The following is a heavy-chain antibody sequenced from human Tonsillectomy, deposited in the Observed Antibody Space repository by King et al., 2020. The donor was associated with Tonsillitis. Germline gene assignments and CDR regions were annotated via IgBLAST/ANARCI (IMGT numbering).Heavy chain of an antibody. D-gene: IGHD3-22*01. Sequence: QLVQSGGGVVQPGRSLRLSCAASGFTFSSYGMHWVRQAPGKGLEWVAVRWNDGSNKYYADSVKGRFTISRNNSKNTLYLQMNRLRAEATAVYYCARGSTPDYYDSSGARGYFDYWGQGTLVTVSS. CDR3: ARGSTPDYYDSSGARGYFDY. CDR1: GFTFSSYG. CDR2: RWNDGSNK. V-gene: IGHV3-33*01. J-gene: IGHJ4*02.